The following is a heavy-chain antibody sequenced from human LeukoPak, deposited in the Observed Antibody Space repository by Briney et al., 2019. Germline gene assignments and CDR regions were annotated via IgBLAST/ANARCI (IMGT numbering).Heavy chain of an antibody. D-gene: IGHD1-26*01. CDR2: IYYSGST. J-gene: IGHJ4*02. CDR1: GGSISSYY. Sequence: SETLSLTCTVSGGSISSYYWSWIRQPPGKGLEWIGYIYYSGSTNYKSSLKSRVTISVDTSKNQFSLKLSSVTAADTAVYYCARYSGSFTFDCWGQGTLVTVSS. CDR3: ARYSGSFTFDC. V-gene: IGHV4-59*12.